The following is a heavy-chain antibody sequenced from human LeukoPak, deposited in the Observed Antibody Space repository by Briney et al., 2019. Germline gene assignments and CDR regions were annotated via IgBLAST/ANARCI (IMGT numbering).Heavy chain of an antibody. CDR2: INPNNGDT. V-gene: IGHV1-2*02. J-gene: IGHJ5*02. D-gene: IGHD1-26*01. CDR3: ARNGQLLSGGNWFDP. CDR1: GYIFTGYY. Sequence: GASVKVSCKASGYIFTGYYMHWVRQAPGQGPEWMGWINPNNGDTKYAQKFQGRVSMIRDTSITTAYMELSRLRSDDTAFYYCARNGQLLSGGNWFDPWGQGALVTVSS.